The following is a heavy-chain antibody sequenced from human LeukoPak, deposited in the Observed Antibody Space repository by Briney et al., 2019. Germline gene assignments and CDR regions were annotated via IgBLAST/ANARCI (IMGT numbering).Heavy chain of an antibody. J-gene: IGHJ4*02. CDR1: GGSFSGYY. V-gene: IGHV4-34*01. D-gene: IGHD6-13*01. Sequence: SETLSLTCAVYGGSFSGYYWSWIRQPPGKWLEWIGEINHSGGTNYNPSLKSRVTISVDTSKNQFSLKLSSVTAADTAVYYCASSGSFRQQLVKWGQGTLVTVSS. CDR2: INHSGGT. CDR3: ASSGSFRQQLVK.